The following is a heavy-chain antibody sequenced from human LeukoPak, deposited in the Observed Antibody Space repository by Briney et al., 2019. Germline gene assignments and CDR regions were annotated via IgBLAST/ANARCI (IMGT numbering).Heavy chain of an antibody. D-gene: IGHD3-9*01. CDR2: ISDRGDST. V-gene: IGHV3-23*01. Sequence: GGSLRLSCAASGFSVTTYAMGWVRQAPGKGLEWVSVISDRGDSTHYADSVKGRFTISRDSSKNTLYLQMNSLRGEDTSVYYCAKGRWGLTINNFDIWGQGTMVTVSS. CDR1: GFSVTTYA. CDR3: AKGRWGLTINNFDI. J-gene: IGHJ3*02.